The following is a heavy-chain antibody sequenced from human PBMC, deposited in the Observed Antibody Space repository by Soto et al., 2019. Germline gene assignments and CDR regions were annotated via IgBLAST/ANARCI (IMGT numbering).Heavy chain of an antibody. Sequence: QVQLQESGPGLVKPSQTLSLTCTVSGGSISSGGYYWSWIRQHPGKGLEWIGYIYYSGSTYYNPSLKGRVTISVDTSKNQFSLKLSSVTAADTAVYYCARADYGDFPKYYFDYWGQGTLVTVSS. CDR1: GGSISSGGYY. J-gene: IGHJ4*02. V-gene: IGHV4-31*03. D-gene: IGHD4-17*01. CDR3: ARADYGDFPKYYFDY. CDR2: IYYSGST.